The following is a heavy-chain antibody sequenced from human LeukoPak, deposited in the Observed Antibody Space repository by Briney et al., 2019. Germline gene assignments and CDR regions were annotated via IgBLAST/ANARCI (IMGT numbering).Heavy chain of an antibody. D-gene: IGHD3-22*01. CDR2: IKPDGSEK. J-gene: IGHJ4*02. CDR1: GFTFSSYL. V-gene: IGHV3-7*01. Sequence: GGSLRLSCAASGFTFSSYLMSWVRQAPGKGLEWVAYIKPDGSEKDYVDTVKGRFTISRDNAKNSLYLQMNSLRAEDTAVYYCAGDFYDSSGYYHGGYWGQGTLVTVSA. CDR3: AGDFYDSSGYYHGGY.